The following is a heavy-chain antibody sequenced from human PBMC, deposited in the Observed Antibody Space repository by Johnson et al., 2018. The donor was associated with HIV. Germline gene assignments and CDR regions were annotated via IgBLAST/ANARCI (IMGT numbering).Heavy chain of an antibody. D-gene: IGHD5-24*01. CDR2: IKQDGSEK. J-gene: IGHJ3*02. CDR1: GFTFSSYW. V-gene: IGHV3-7*03. CDR3: AKDKWNGYHRAGAFDI. Sequence: EQLVESGGGLVQPGGSLRLSCEASGFTFSSYWMTWVRQAPGKGLEWVANIKQDGSEKNYLDSVKGRFTISRDNAKNSLYLQMNSLRAEDTALYYCAKDKWNGYHRAGAFDIGGQGTMVTVSS.